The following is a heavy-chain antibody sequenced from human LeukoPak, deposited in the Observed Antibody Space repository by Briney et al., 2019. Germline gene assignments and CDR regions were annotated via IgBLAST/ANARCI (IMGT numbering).Heavy chain of an antibody. CDR2: IYNSGGT. V-gene: IGHV4-59*01. D-gene: IGHD1-26*01. Sequence: PSETLSLTCAVYGGSISGDYWTWIRQSPGKGLEWIGLIYNSGGTNYNPSLKSRVTISLDTSKKQFSLEVTSVTAADTAVYYCASEFSAWGPGTLVTVSS. J-gene: IGHJ4*02. CDR3: ASEFSA. CDR1: GGSISGDY.